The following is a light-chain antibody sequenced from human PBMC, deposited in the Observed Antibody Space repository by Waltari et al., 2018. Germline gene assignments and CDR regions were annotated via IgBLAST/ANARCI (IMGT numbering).Light chain of an antibody. CDR3: QQYDISPLT. CDR2: GAS. V-gene: IGKV3-20*01. CDR1: QTVRTTY. J-gene: IGKJ4*01. Sequence: CRASQTVRTTYLPWYHQKPGQPPTLVIHGASSRATGIPDRFSGSRSGTDFSLTISSLEPEDFAVYSCQQYDISPLTFGGGTKVEIK.